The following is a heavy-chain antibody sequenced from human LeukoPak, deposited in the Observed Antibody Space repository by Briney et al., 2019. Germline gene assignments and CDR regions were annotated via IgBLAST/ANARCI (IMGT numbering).Heavy chain of an antibody. J-gene: IGHJ4*02. V-gene: IGHV3-23*01. CDR2: ISGSGGST. D-gene: IGHD3-9*01. CDR3: AKDSPVRYFDFSHFDD. Sequence: SGGSLRLSCAASGFTFSSYAMSWVRQAPGKGLEWVSAISGSGGSTYYADSVKGRFTISRDNSKNTLYLQMNSLRAEDTAVYYCAKDSPVRYFDFSHFDDWGQRTLVTVSS. CDR1: GFTFSSYA.